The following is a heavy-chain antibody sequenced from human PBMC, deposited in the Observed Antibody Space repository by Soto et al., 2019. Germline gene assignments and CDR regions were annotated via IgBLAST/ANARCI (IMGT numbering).Heavy chain of an antibody. V-gene: IGHV1-18*04. Sequence: ASVKVSCKASGYTFSSYGISWVRQAPGQGLEWMGWISAYNGDTHYAQKFQGRVTMTTDASTSTAYMELRSLRSDDTAVYYCAREKKSYSSYAMDVWGQGNTVTVSS. CDR2: ISAYNGDT. D-gene: IGHD1-26*01. CDR3: AREKKSYSSYAMDV. J-gene: IGHJ6*02. CDR1: GYTFSSYG.